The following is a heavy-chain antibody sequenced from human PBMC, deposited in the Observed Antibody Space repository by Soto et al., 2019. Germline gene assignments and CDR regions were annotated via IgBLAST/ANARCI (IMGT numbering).Heavy chain of an antibody. CDR2: ISPGSRYP. D-gene: IGHD2-15*01. Sequence: PGGSLRLSCAGSGFAFGDSYMSWIRQAPGKGLEWLSYISPGSRYPAYADSVKGRFTISRDNAKRSLYLQMMSLTAEDTAIYYCVRGGGGGLFDPWGQGTMVTVSS. V-gene: IGHV3-11*06. CDR1: GFAFGDSY. CDR3: VRGGGGGLFDP. J-gene: IGHJ5*02.